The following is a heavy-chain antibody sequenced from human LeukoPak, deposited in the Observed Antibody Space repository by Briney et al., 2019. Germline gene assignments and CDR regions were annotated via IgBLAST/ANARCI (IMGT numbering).Heavy chain of an antibody. CDR3: ARRYYYDSSPPDY. J-gene: IGHJ4*02. CDR1: GGSISSSSYY. CDR2: IYYSGST. Sequence: SETLSLTCTVSGGSISSSSYYWGWIRQPPGKGLEWIGSIYYSGSTYCNPSLKSRVTISVDTSKNQFSLKLSSVTAADTAVYYCARRYYYDSSPPDYWGQGTLVTVSS. D-gene: IGHD3-22*01. V-gene: IGHV4-39*01.